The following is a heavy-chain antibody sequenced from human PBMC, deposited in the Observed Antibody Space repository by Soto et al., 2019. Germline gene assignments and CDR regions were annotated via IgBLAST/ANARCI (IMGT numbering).Heavy chain of an antibody. V-gene: IGHV4-59*01. CDR3: ARDYRYAGFDSTGYYYGGHFDS. J-gene: IGHJ4*02. CDR2: VYYSGST. D-gene: IGHD3-22*01. Sequence: SETLSLTCTVSGGSIGSFYWSWIRQPPGKGLEWIGYVYYSGSTNYNPSLKSRVTILVDTSKNQFSLSLSSVTAADTAVYYCARDYRYAGFDSTGYYYGGHFDSWGQGNMVTVS. CDR1: GGSIGSFY.